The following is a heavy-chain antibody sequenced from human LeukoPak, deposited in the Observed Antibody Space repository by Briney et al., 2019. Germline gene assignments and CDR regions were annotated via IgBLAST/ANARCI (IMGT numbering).Heavy chain of an antibody. J-gene: IGHJ4*02. Sequence: PSETLSLTCTVSGGSISSGDYYWSWIRQPPGKGLEWIGYIYYSGSTYYNPSLKSRVTISVDTSKNQFSLKLSSVTAADTAVYYCARHGTPDYYGSGTDLDYWGQGTLVTVSS. CDR1: GGSISSGDYY. V-gene: IGHV4-30-4*01. CDR3: ARHGTPDYYGSGTDLDY. CDR2: IYYSGST. D-gene: IGHD3-10*01.